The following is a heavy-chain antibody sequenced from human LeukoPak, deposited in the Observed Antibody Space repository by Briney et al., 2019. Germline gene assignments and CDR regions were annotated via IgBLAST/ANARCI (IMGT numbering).Heavy chain of an antibody. V-gene: IGHV1-69*05. CDR3: ARSRGLDCSSTSCYLPRGRPDAFDI. CDR1: GGTFSSYA. Sequence: ASVKVSCKASGGTFSSYAISWVRQAPGQGLEWMGGIIPIFGTANYAQKLQGRVTITTDESTSTAYMELSSLRSEDTAVYYCARSRGLDCSSTSCYLPRGRPDAFDIWGQGTMVTVSS. D-gene: IGHD2-2*01. CDR2: IIPIFGTA. J-gene: IGHJ3*02.